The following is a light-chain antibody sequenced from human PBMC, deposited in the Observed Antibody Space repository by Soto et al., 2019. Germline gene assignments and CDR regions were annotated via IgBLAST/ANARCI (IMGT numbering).Light chain of an antibody. CDR2: DAS. Sequence: IQLTQSPSSLSASVGDRVTITCQASQDINKNLIWYQQKPGKAPKLLIYDASDLETGVPSRFSGSGSGTGFTFTISSLQPEDFATYYCQQDESSPLTFGQGTRLEI. CDR1: QDINKN. CDR3: QQDESSPLT. V-gene: IGKV1-33*01. J-gene: IGKJ5*01.